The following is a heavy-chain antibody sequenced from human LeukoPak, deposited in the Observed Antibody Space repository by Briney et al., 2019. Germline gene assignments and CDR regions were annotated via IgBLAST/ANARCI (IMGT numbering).Heavy chain of an antibody. Sequence: GGSLRLSCAASGFTFSSYWMSWVRQAPGRGLEWVSSTSGSGGTTYYADSVKGRFTISRDNSKNTLYLQMNSLRAEDTAVYYCAKDGEILRIPSNGMDVWGPGTTVTVSS. CDR3: AKDGEILRIPSNGMDV. J-gene: IGHJ6*02. CDR1: GFTFSSYW. D-gene: IGHD3-16*01. CDR2: TSGSGGTT. V-gene: IGHV3-23*01.